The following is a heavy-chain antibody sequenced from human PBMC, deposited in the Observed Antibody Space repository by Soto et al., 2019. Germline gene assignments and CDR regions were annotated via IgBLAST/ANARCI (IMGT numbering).Heavy chain of an antibody. CDR2: ISSSSSTI. CDR3: AAGTGRTDLDY. J-gene: IGHJ4*02. V-gene: IGHV3-48*01. D-gene: IGHD1-1*01. CDR1: GFTFSSYS. Sequence: SCAASGFTFSSYSMNWVRQAPGKGLEWVSYISSSSSTIYYAAPVKGRFTISRDDSKNTLYLQMGSLNTEDTAVYYCAAGTGRTDLDYWGQGTLVTVSS.